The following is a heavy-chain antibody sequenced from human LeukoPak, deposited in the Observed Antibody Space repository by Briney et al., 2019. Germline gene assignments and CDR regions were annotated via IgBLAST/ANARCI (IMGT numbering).Heavy chain of an antibody. CDR2: ISSSGSTI. J-gene: IGHJ4*02. CDR1: GFTFSSYE. Sequence: GGSLRLSCAASGFTFSSYEMNWVRQAPGKGLEWVSYISSSGSTIYYADSVKGRFTISRDNAKNSLYLQMNSLRAEDTAVYYCARDAYGSGSYGFDYWGQGTLVTVSS. V-gene: IGHV3-48*03. D-gene: IGHD3-10*01. CDR3: ARDAYGSGSYGFDY.